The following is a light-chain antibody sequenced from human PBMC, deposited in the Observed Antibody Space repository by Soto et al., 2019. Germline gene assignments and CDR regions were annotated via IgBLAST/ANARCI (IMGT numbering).Light chain of an antibody. CDR1: SSNIGINY. CDR2: RNN. CDR3: AEGDDTLSRVV. V-gene: IGLV1-47*01. Sequence: QSVLTQPPSASGTPGQRVTISCSGSSSNIGINYVYWYQQLPGTAPKLLIYRNNQRPSGVPERFSGSKSGTPASLAISGLRSEDEADYYCAEGDDTLSRVVFGGGNKLTVL. J-gene: IGLJ2*01.